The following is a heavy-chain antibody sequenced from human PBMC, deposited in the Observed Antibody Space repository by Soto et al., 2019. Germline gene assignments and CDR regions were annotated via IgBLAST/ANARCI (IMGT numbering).Heavy chain of an antibody. D-gene: IGHD3-9*01. J-gene: IGHJ6*02. CDR2: INPSGGST. CDR3: AREAGLRYFDWLTRINYYGMDV. CDR1: GYTFTSYY. V-gene: IGHV1-46*03. Sequence: ASVTVSCTASGYTFTSYYMHWVRQAPGQGLEWMGIINPSGGSTSYAQKFQGRVTMTRDTSTSTVYMELSSLRSEDTAVYYCAREAGLRYFDWLTRINYYGMDVWGQGTTVTV.